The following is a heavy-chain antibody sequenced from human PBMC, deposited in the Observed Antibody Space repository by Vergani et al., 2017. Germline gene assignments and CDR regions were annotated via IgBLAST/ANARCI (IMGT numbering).Heavy chain of an antibody. CDR1: GFTFSSYA. CDR2: ISGSGGST. D-gene: IGHD5-18*01. Sequence: EVQLLESGGGLVQPGGSLRLSCAASGFTFSSYALSWVRQAPGKGLEWVSAISGSGGSTYYADSVKGRFAISRDNSKNTLYLQMNSLRAEDTAVYYCAKDKANTAMLGPLDYWGQGTLVTVSS. J-gene: IGHJ4*02. V-gene: IGHV3-23*01. CDR3: AKDKANTAMLGPLDY.